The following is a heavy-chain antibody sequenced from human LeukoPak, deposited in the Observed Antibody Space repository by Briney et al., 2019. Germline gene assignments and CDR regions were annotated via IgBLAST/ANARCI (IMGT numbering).Heavy chain of an antibody. CDR3: ARDGEGAMVTKYYYYMDV. D-gene: IGHD5-18*01. CDR1: RFTFSDYS. CDR2: ISSSGSSI. J-gene: IGHJ6*03. Sequence: KAGGSLRLSCAASRFTFSDYSMNWVRQAPGKGLEWVSTISSSGSSIFYAASVKGRFTISRDNAKNTLYLQMNSLRAEDTAVYYCARDGEGAMVTKYYYYMDVWGKGTTVTVSS. V-gene: IGHV3-21*01.